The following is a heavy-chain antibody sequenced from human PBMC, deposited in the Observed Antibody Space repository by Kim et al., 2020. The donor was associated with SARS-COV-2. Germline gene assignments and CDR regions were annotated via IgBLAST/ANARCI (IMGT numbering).Heavy chain of an antibody. V-gene: IGHV1-2*02. CDR3: ARAKGGYYSSTSCSSHYMDV. CDR1: GYTFTGYY. D-gene: IGHD2-2*01. J-gene: IGHJ6*03. CDR2: INPNSGGT. Sequence: ASVKVSCKASGYTFTGYYMHWVRQAPGQGLEWMGWINPNSGGTNYAQNFQGRVTMTRDTSISTVYMELSRLRSDDTAVYYCARAKGGYYSSTSCSSHYMDVWGKGTTVTVSS.